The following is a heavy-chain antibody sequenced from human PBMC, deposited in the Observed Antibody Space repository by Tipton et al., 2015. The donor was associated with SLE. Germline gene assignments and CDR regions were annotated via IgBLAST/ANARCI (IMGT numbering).Heavy chain of an antibody. V-gene: IGHV4-31*03. CDR2: IYYSGTT. J-gene: IGHJ4*02. CDR1: GGSISSGGYY. D-gene: IGHD4-11*01. CDR3: ARGPDSSKLGY. Sequence: TLSLTCTVSGGSISSGGYYWGWIRQHPGKGLEWIGCIYYSGTTYYNPSLNSRVAISRDTSKNQSSLKLSSVAAADTAIYYCARGPDSSKLGYWGQGVLVTVSS.